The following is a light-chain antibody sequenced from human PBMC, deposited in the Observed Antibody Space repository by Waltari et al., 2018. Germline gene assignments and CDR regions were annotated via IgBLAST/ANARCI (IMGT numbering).Light chain of an antibody. CDR3: MQPLQAPLT. V-gene: IGKV2-28*01. CDR1: QSLLHSNGDNY. CDR2: LRY. Sequence: DIVMTQYPLSLHVTRGEPASISCKSSQSLLHSNGDNYLEWYLQKPGQSPQLLIFLRYYRSSSFPDRFSCTRSGTDISLMISGVVAKRVWIYYYMQPLQAPLTFSPVTKVDI. J-gene: IGKJ3*01.